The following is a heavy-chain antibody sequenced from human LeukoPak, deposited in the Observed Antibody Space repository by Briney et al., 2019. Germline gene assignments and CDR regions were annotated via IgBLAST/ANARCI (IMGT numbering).Heavy chain of an antibody. Sequence: GASVKVSCKASGYTFTGYYMHWVRQAPGQGLEWMGWINPNSGGTNYAQKFQGRVTMTRDTSISTAYMELSRLRFDDTAVYYCARDGSGYSLYYYMDVWGKGTTVTVSS. CDR2: INPNSGGT. CDR1: GYTFTGYY. CDR3: ARDGSGYSLYYYMDV. J-gene: IGHJ6*03. V-gene: IGHV1-2*02. D-gene: IGHD3-3*01.